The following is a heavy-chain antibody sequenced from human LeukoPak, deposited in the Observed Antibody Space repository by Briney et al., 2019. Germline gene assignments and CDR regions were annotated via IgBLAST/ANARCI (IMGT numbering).Heavy chain of an antibody. Sequence: GGSLRLSCAASGFTFSSYAMSWVRQAPGKGLEWVSSVSSVSGSANSTYYADSVKGRFTISRDNSKNTLYLQMNSLRAEDTAVYYCAKSSRDGYNDDSWGQGTLVTVSS. CDR3: AKSSRDGYNDDS. CDR2: VSSVSGSANST. D-gene: IGHD5-24*01. J-gene: IGHJ5*01. CDR1: GFTFSSYA. V-gene: IGHV3-23*01.